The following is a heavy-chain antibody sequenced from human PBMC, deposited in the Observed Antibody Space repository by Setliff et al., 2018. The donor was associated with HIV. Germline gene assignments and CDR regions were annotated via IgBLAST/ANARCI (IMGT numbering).Heavy chain of an antibody. J-gene: IGHJ4*01. D-gene: IGHD3-16*01. CDR3: AREGSNWGPII. Sequence: SETLSLTCTVSGYSVSSGYSWGWIRQPPGKGLEWIGSMYHRGTTYYNLSLKSRIILSIDTSKNQLSLKLNSVTAADTAIYYCAREGSNWGPIIWGHGTLVTVSS. CDR1: GYSVSSGYS. CDR2: MYHRGTT. V-gene: IGHV4-38-2*02.